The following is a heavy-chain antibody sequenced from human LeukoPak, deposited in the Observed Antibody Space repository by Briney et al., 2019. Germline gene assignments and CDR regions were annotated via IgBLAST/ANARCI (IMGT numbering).Heavy chain of an antibody. D-gene: IGHD4-17*01. J-gene: IGHJ4*02. CDR3: ANYGDYAVDY. V-gene: IGHV3-21*01. Sequence: PGGSLRLSCAASGFTFSSYSMNWVRQAPGKGLEWVSYISSSSSYIYYADSVKGRFTISRDNTKHSLYLQMNSLRAEDTAVYYCANYGDYAVDYWGQGTLVTVSS. CDR2: ISSSSSYI. CDR1: GFTFSSYS.